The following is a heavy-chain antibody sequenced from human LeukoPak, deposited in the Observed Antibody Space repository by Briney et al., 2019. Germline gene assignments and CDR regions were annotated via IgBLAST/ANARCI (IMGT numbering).Heavy chain of an antibody. Sequence: GGSLRLSCAASGFTFSRYGIHWVRQAPGKGLEWVAVISHDGSNNYYADSVKGRFTISRDNNKNSVFLHMNSLRIEDTAFYYCAKGNNSLSYNFDYWGQGALVTVSS. J-gene: IGHJ4*02. D-gene: IGHD2/OR15-2a*01. CDR1: GFTFSRYG. V-gene: IGHV3-30*18. CDR2: ISHDGSNN. CDR3: AKGNNSLSYNFDY.